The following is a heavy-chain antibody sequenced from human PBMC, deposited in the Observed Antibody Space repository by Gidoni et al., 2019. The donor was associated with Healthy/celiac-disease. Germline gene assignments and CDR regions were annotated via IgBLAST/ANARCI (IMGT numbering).Heavy chain of an antibody. CDR1: GGTFSSYD. CDR2: IIPIFGTA. Sequence: QVQLVQSGAEVKKPGCSVKVSCKASGGTFSSYDISWVRQAPGQGLVWMGGIIPIFGTANYAQKFQGRVTITADESTSTAYMELSSLRSEDTAVYYCARTDDSSGYPDYWGQGTLVTVSS. J-gene: IGHJ4*02. CDR3: ARTDDSSGYPDY. D-gene: IGHD3-22*01. V-gene: IGHV1-69*01.